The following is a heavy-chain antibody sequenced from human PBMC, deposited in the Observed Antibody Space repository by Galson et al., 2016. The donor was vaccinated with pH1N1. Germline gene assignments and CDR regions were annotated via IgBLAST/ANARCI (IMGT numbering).Heavy chain of an antibody. CDR2: ISSSSTRV. CDR3: VRDDYESWSGYDAFDI. CDR1: TFSFSRHG. Sequence: SLRLSCAASTFSFSRHGMNWVRQAPGKGLEWISYISSSSTRVFYADSLKGRFTISRDNVKNSVYLQMKTLRAEDTAVYYCVRDDYESWSGYDAFDIWGPGTMVIVSS. V-gene: IGHV3-48*04. D-gene: IGHD3-3*01. J-gene: IGHJ3*02.